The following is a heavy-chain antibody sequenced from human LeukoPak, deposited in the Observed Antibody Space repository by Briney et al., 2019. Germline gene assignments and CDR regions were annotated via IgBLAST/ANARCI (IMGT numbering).Heavy chain of an antibody. CDR2: ISGGGGHT. CDR1: GFTFSSYS. V-gene: IGHV3-23*01. J-gene: IGHJ3*02. CDR3: AKRVAEESSSWYIDM. Sequence: PGGSLRLSCAASGFTFSSYSMSWVRQAPGKGLEWVSAISGGGGHTFYADSVKGRVTTSRDNSKNTLYLQMNNLSAEDTAVYYCAKRVAEESSSWYIDMWGQGTMVSVSS. D-gene: IGHD6-13*01.